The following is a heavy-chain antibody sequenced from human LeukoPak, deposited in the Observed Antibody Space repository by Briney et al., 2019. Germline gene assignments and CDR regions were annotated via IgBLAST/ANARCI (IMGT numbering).Heavy chain of an antibody. J-gene: IGHJ6*02. CDR2: ISGSGGST. Sequence: GGSLRLSCAASGFTFSSYAMSWVRQAPGKGLEWVSAISGSGGSTYYADSVKGRFTISRDNSKNTLYLQMNSLRAEDTAVYYCAKGLVVPAAMRTGGMDVWGQGTTVTGSS. D-gene: IGHD2-2*01. CDR1: GFTFSSYA. V-gene: IGHV3-23*01. CDR3: AKGLVVPAAMRTGGMDV.